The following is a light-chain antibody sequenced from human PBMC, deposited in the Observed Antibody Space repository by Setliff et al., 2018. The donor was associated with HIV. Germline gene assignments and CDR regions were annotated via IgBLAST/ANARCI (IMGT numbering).Light chain of an antibody. CDR2: EVN. J-gene: IGLJ1*01. V-gene: IGLV2-14*02. Sequence: QSALTQPASVSGSPGQSSTISCTGTRSDIGTYDLVSWYRQYPGKAPKLIIYEVNRRPAGVSNRFSGSKSDDTASLTISGLQAEDEADYYCSSYTRSATYVFGTGTKVTV. CDR3: SSYTRSATYV. CDR1: RSDIGTYDL.